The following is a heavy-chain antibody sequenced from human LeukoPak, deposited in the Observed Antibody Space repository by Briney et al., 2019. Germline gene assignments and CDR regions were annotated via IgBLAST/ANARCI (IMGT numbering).Heavy chain of an antibody. J-gene: IGHJ4*02. V-gene: IGHV3-23*01. CDR1: GFSFNTYA. D-gene: IGHD3-10*01. CDR2: ISGNGGIT. CDR3: AKDVGGFYGTGSCGY. Sequence: GGSLRLSCAASGFSFNTYAMSWVRQAPGKGLEWVSGISGNGGITNYADSVKGRFTISRDNSKNTVYLQMNSLRAEDTAVYYCAKDVGGFYGTGSCGYWGQGTLVTVSS.